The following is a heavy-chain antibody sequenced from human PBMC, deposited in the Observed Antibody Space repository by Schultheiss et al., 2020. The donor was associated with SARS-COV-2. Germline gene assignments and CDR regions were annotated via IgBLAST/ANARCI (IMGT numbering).Heavy chain of an antibody. CDR2: IYYSGST. Sequence: SETLSLTCTVSGGSISSYYWSWIRQPPGKGLEWIGYIYYSGSTNYNPSLKSRVTISVDTSKNQFSLKLSSVTAADTAVYYCARAYGDYGVAEYFQHWGQGTLVTVSS. D-gene: IGHD4-17*01. V-gene: IGHV4-59*01. CDR3: ARAYGDYGVAEYFQH. CDR1: GGSISSYY. J-gene: IGHJ1*01.